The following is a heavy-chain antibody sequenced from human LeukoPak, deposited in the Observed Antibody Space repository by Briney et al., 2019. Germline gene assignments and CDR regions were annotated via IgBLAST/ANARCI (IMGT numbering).Heavy chain of an antibody. V-gene: IGHV3-23*01. CDR3: AKVDYWSPENYFDS. CDR2: ITDDEDT. D-gene: IGHD1-1*01. Sequence: GGSLRLSCVASGFPFRSYAMTWVRQTPGKGLESVSVITDDEDTYYADSVKGRFTISRDNSQNTVFLQMNSLRVEDTAVYYCAKVDYWSPENYFDSGGQGTLVTVSS. CDR1: GFPFRSYA. J-gene: IGHJ4*02.